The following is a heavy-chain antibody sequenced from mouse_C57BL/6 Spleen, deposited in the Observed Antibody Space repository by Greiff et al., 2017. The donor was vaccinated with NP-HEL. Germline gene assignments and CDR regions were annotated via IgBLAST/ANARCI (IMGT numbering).Heavy chain of an antibody. CDR3: AQIAEDYYYGSSYYYAMDY. V-gene: IGHV8-5*01. CDR2: IWWNDDN. Sequence: QVTLKVSGPGILQPSQTLSLTCSFSGFSLSTSNMGIGWIRQPSGKCLEWLAPIWWNDDNYYNPSLKSRLTSSKDTSNNQVFLKITSVDTADTATYYCAQIAEDYYYGSSYYYAMDYWGQGTSVTVSS. D-gene: IGHD1-1*01. CDR1: GFSLSTSNMG. J-gene: IGHJ4*01.